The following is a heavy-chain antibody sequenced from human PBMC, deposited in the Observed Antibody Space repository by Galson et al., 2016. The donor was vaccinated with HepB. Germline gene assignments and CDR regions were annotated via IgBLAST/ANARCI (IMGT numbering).Heavy chain of an antibody. CDR2: ISYDGSNQ. V-gene: IGHV3-30-3*01. Sequence: SLRLSCAASGYTFSFYAIHWVRQAPGKGLEWVAVISYDGSNQNYAGTVKGRFTITRDNSKKEVYLQMTNLRVEDTAVYYCARDRVVDASGEYPDALDFWGRGTMVTVAS. D-gene: IGHD2-8*02. CDR3: ARDRVVDASGEYPDALDF. CDR1: GYTFSFYA. J-gene: IGHJ3*01.